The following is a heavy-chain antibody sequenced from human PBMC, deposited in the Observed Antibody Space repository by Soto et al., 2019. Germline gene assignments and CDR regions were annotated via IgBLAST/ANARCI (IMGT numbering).Heavy chain of an antibody. CDR2: ISGSGGST. Sequence: EVQLLESGGGLVQPGGSLRLSCAASGFTFSSYAMSWVRQAPGKGLEWVLAISGSGGSTYYADSVKGRFTISRDNSKNTLYLQMNSLRAEDTAVYYCAKVGNYDDDAFDIWGQGTMVTVSS. D-gene: IGHD4-4*01. J-gene: IGHJ3*02. V-gene: IGHV3-23*01. CDR1: GFTFSSYA. CDR3: AKVGNYDDDAFDI.